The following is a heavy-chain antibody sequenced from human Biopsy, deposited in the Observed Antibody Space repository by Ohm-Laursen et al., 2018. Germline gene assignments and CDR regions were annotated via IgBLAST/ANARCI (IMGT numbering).Heavy chain of an antibody. V-gene: IGHV4-59*01. CDR3: ARVVGAATGFDQ. CDR2: IWSSGTT. J-gene: IGHJ4*02. CDR1: GGSISGYY. D-gene: IGHD1-26*01. Sequence: SETLSLTCSISGGSISGYYWNWIRQSPGKGLEWIGYIWSSGTTDYNPSLQSRVSISLELSTDQFSLKVDSVTAADTAVYYCARVVGAATGFDQWGQGIPVTVSS.